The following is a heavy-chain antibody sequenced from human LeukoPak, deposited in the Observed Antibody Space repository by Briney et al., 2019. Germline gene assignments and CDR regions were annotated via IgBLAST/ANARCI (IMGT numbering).Heavy chain of an antibody. CDR3: AREHPNYGDYVLCY. Sequence: ASVKVSCKASGGTFSSYAISWVRQAPGQGLEWMGRIIPIFGTAKYAQKFQGRVTITTDESTSTAYMELSSLRSEDTAVYYCAREHPNYGDYVLCYWGQGTLVTVSS. CDR1: GGTFSSYA. D-gene: IGHD4-17*01. J-gene: IGHJ4*02. CDR2: IIPIFGTA. V-gene: IGHV1-69*05.